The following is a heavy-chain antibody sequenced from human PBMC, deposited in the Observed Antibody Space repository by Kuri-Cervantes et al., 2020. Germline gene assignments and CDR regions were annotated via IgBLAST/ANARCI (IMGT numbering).Heavy chain of an antibody. D-gene: IGHD5-12*01. CDR1: GFTFSSYA. V-gene: IGHV3-23*01. Sequence: GESLKISCAASGFTFSSYAMHWVRQAPGKGLEWVSSMSPSDGYPYYADSVKGRFTTSRDNSKNTLFLQMNSLRAEDTAVYYCAKGSDSGYDQDYWGQGSLVTVSS. CDR2: MSPSDGYP. CDR3: AKGSDSGYDQDY. J-gene: IGHJ4*02.